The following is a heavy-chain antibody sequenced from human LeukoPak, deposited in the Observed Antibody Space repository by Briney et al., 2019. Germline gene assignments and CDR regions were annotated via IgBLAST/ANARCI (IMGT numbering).Heavy chain of an antibody. D-gene: IGHD3-9*01. CDR1: GFTFSSYT. CDR3: VIVRGYFDSSGSDY. J-gene: IGHJ4*02. CDR2: ITSNGGSA. V-gene: IGHV3-64D*06. Sequence: GGSLRLSRAASGFTFSSYTIHWVRQAPGKGLEFVSAITSNGGSAYYADSVKGRFTISRDNSKNTAYLQMSSLRAEDTAVYYCVIVRGYFDSSGSDYWGQGILVTVSS.